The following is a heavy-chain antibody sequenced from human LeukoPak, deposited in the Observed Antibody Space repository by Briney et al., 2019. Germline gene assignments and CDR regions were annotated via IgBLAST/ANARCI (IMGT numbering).Heavy chain of an antibody. CDR2: ISASGSNP. CDR3: AKSSIAARPGYFDY. V-gene: IGHV3-23*01. Sequence: GGSLRLSCAASGFAFGSYGMSWVRRAPGKGLEWVAAISASGSNPHYSDSVKGRFTISRDNSKNTLYLQMNSLRAEDTAVYYCAKSSIAARPGYFDYWGQGTLVTVSS. D-gene: IGHD6-6*01. J-gene: IGHJ4*02. CDR1: GFAFGSYG.